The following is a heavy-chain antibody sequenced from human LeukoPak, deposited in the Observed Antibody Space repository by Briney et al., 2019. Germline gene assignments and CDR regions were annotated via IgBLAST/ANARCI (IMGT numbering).Heavy chain of an antibody. CDR2: MDYSGTT. Sequence: SEALSLTCAVSGDSISSSGRFYWGWLRQPPGKGLEWIGSMDYSGTTDYNPSLKSRVTISVDTSKNQFSLKLSSVTAADTAVYYCARGGGGDCLCARPFDYWGQGTLVTVSS. J-gene: IGHJ4*02. V-gene: IGHV4-39*07. CDR1: GDSISSSGRFY. CDR3: ARGGGGDCLCARPFDY. D-gene: IGHD2-21*02.